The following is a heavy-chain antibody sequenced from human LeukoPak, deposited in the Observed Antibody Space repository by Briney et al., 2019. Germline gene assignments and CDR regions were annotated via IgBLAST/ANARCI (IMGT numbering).Heavy chain of an antibody. V-gene: IGHV3-66*02. CDR3: ARDRAEGKTWVEFDP. Sequence: TGGSLRLSCAASGFIVNSYAMSWVRQAPGEGLAWVSLIYSDGVTQYADSVKGRFTISRDNSKNTLYLQMNSLRDEDTAVYFCARDRAEGKTWVEFDPWGQGTLVTVSS. CDR2: IYSDGVT. J-gene: IGHJ5*02. CDR1: GFIVNSYA.